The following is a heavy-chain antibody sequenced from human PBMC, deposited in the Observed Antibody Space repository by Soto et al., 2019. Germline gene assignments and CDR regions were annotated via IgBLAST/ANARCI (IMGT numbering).Heavy chain of an antibody. CDR2: IYYSGST. Sequence: SETLSLTCTVSGGSISSYYWSWIRQPPGKGLEWIGYIYYSGSTNYNPSLKSRVTISVDTSKNQFSLKLSSVTAADTAVYYCAREQDYYGSGSYNFDAFDIWGQGTMVTVSS. V-gene: IGHV4-59*01. J-gene: IGHJ3*02. CDR1: GGSISSYY. D-gene: IGHD3-10*01. CDR3: AREQDYYGSGSYNFDAFDI.